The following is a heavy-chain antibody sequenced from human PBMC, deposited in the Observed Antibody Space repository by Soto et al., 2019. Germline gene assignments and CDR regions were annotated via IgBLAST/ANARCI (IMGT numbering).Heavy chain of an antibody. J-gene: IGHJ4*02. CDR3: AKGRYDFWSPYYFDS. CDR1: ECSFTSYW. D-gene: IGHD3-3*01. Sequence: SLKISCKGCECSFTSYWISWVRHAPGKGLEWVSGITWNSRVLAYADSVKGRFTISRDNARNSLYLQMDSLRDEDTALYYCAKGRYDFWSPYYFDSWGQGTLVTVSS. V-gene: IGHV3-9*01. CDR2: ITWNSRVL.